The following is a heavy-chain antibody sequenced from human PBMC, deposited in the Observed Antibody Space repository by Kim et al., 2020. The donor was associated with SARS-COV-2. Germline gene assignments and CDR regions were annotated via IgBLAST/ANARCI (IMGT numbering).Heavy chain of an antibody. J-gene: IGHJ5*02. V-gene: IGHV1-24*01. CDR3: ATGRAWGLLDWFDP. CDR2: FDPEDGET. D-gene: IGHD1-26*01. CDR1: GYTLTELS. Sequence: ASVKVSCKVSGYTLTELSMHWVRQAPGKGLEWMGGFDPEDGETIYAQKFQGRVTMTEDTSTDTAYMELSSLRSEDTAVYYCATGRAWGLLDWFDPWGQGTLVPVSS.